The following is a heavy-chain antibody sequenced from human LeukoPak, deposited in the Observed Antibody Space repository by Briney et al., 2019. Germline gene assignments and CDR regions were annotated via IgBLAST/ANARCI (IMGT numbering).Heavy chain of an antibody. CDR2: IKRDGSST. CDR3: ARDYSGLGSP. D-gene: IGHD3-10*01. Sequence: GGSLRLSCAASGFTFSNFWMHWVRQAPGEGLVWVSRIKRDGSSTDYADSVKGRFTVSRDNAKNTLYLQMNSLRADDTAVYYCARDYSGLGSPWGQGTLVTVSS. J-gene: IGHJ5*02. CDR1: GFTFSNFW. V-gene: IGHV3-74*01.